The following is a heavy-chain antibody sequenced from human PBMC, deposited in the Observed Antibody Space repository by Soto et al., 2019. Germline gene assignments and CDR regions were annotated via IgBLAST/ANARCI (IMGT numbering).Heavy chain of an antibody. J-gene: IGHJ4*02. V-gene: IGHV3-33*06. Sequence: GGSLRLSCAASGFTFSSYGMHWVRQAPGKGLEWVAAIWDDGSNKYYADSVKGRFTISRDNSKNTLYLQMNSLRAEDTAVYYCAKDNSPSIAAAGKMFDYWGQGTLVTVSS. CDR1: GFTFSSYG. D-gene: IGHD6-13*01. CDR2: IWDDGSNK. CDR3: AKDNSPSIAAAGKMFDY.